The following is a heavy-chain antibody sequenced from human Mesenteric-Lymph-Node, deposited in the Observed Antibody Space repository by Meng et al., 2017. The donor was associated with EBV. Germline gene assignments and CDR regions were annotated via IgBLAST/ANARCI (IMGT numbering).Heavy chain of an antibody. CDR3: ARDGSGDGYTFDY. Sequence: QCLMVELGAEVKKPGASVKVSCKASGYTFTNYGINWVRQAPGQGIEWMGGISPYNGNTYSAQKFQGRVTMTTDTSTDTAYIELRSLRSDDTAVYSCARDGSGDGYTFDYWGQGTLVTVSS. CDR1: GYTFTNYG. CDR2: ISPYNGNT. D-gene: IGHD5-24*01. V-gene: IGHV1-18*01. J-gene: IGHJ4*02.